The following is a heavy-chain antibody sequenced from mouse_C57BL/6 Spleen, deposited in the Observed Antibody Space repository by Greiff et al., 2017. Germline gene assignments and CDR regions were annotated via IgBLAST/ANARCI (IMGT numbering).Heavy chain of an antibody. CDR1: GYTFTSSW. D-gene: IGHD2-4*01. CDR3: ARRASYYDYDGDVSPFAY. Sequence: QVQLQQSGAELVKPGASVKLSCKASGYTFTSSWMPWVKQRPGQGLEWIGEIDPSDIYTNYNQKFKGKATLTVDTSSSTAYMQLSSLSSEDSSVYYCARRASYYDYDGDVSPFAYWGQGNLVTVSA. V-gene: IGHV1-50*01. J-gene: IGHJ3*01. CDR2: IDPSDIYT.